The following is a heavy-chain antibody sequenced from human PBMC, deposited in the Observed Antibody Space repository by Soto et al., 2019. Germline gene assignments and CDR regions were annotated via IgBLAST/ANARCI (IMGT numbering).Heavy chain of an antibody. J-gene: IGHJ6*02. Sequence: QVQLVESGGGVVQPGRSLRLSCAASGFTFSSYGMHWVRQAQGKGLEWVAVISYDGSNKYYADSVKGRFTISRDNSKNPLYLQMNSMRAEDTAVYYCAKDSGREAGDYYYYDGMDVWGQGTTVTVSS. D-gene: IGHD3-10*01. V-gene: IGHV3-30*18. CDR2: ISYDGSNK. CDR1: GFTFSSYG. CDR3: AKDSGREAGDYYYYDGMDV.